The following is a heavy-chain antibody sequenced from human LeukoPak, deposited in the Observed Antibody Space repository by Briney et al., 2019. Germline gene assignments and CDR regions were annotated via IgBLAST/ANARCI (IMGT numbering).Heavy chain of an antibody. CDR3: ATRYCTNGVCYADY. CDR1: GFTFSSYS. D-gene: IGHD2-8*01. V-gene: IGHV3-21*01. CDR2: ISSSSSYI. Sequence: GGSLRLSCAASGFTFSSYSMNWVRQAPGKGLEWVSSISSSSSYIYYADSVKGRFTISRDNAKYSLYLQMNSLRAEDTAVYYCATRYCTNGVCYADYWGQGTLVTVSS. J-gene: IGHJ4*02.